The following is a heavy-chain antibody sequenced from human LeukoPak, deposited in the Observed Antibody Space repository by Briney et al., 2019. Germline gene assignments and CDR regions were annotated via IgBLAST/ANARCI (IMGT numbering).Heavy chain of an antibody. J-gene: IGHJ5*02. D-gene: IGHD3-3*01. V-gene: IGHV4-39*01. CDR3: ARQGQPLRFLGWGGRNNWFDP. CDR1: GGSISSSSYY. CDR2: ICYSGST. Sequence: SETLSLTCTVSGGSISSSSYYWGWIRQPPGKGLEWIGSICYSGSTYYNPSLKSRVTISVDTSKNQFSLKLSSVTAADTAVYYCARQGQPLRFLGWGGRNNWFDPWGQGTLVTVSS.